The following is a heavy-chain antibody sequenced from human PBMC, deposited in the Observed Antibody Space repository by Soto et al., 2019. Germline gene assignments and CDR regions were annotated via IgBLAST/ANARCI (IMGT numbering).Heavy chain of an antibody. CDR1: GGTFSSYT. Sequence: QVQLVQSGAEVKKPGSSVKVSCKASGGTFSSYTISWVRQAPGQGLEWMGRIIPILGIANYAQKFQGRVTITADKSTSTAYMELSSLRSEDTAVYYCARGGPNLDYYGSGSYYRPNWFDPWGQGTLVTVSS. D-gene: IGHD3-10*01. CDR3: ARGGPNLDYYGSGSYYRPNWFDP. CDR2: IIPILGIA. V-gene: IGHV1-69*02. J-gene: IGHJ5*02.